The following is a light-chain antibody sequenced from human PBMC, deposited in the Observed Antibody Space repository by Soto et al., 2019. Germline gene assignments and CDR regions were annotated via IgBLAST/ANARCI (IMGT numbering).Light chain of an antibody. CDR3: QTWGTGPWV. CDR1: SGHSSYA. V-gene: IGLV4-69*01. Sequence: QSVLTQSPSASASLGASVKLTCTLSSGHSSYAIAWHQQQPEKGPRYLMKLNSDGSHSKGDGIPDRFSGSGSGAERYLTISSLQSEDEADYYCQTWGTGPWVFGGGTKVTVL. CDR2: LNSDGSH. J-gene: IGLJ3*02.